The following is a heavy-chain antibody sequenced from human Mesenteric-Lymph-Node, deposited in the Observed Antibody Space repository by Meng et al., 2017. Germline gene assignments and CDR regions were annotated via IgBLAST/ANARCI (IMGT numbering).Heavy chain of an antibody. CDR2: ISYDGSNK. CDR3: AKVAYASTWYVPHFDY. CDR1: GCTFSTYG. D-gene: IGHD6-13*01. V-gene: IGHV3-30*18. J-gene: IGHJ4*02. Sequence: QGQLGEAGGGVGQPGRSRRRAGATAGCTFSTYGMHWVRQAPGKGLEWVAVISYDGSNKYYAESVKGRFTISRDNSKNTLHLQMNSLRAEDTAVYYCAKVAYASTWYVPHFDYWGQGTLVTVSS.